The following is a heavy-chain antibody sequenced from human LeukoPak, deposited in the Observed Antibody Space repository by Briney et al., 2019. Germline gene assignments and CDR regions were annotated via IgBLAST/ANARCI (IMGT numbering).Heavy chain of an antibody. CDR1: GFTFTNYA. J-gene: IGHJ5*02. V-gene: IGHV3-48*02. D-gene: IGHD3-9*01. CDR2: ISSSSSTI. CDR3: ARGDILTGANWFDP. Sequence: PGGSLRLSCAASGFTFTNYAMNWVRQAPGKGLEWVSYISSSSSTIYYADSVKGRFTISRDNAKNSLYLQMNSLRDEDTAVYYCARGDILTGANWFDPWGQGTLVTVSS.